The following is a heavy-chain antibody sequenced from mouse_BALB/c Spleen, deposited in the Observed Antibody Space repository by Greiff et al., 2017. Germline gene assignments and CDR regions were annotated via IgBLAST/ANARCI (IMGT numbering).Heavy chain of an antibody. CDR3: ARDSYYGDYGGLYAMDY. CDR2: IDPANGNT. CDR1: GFNIKDTY. J-gene: IGHJ4*01. D-gene: IGHD2-13*01. Sequence: VQLQQSGAELVKPGASVKLTCTASGFNIKDTYMHWVKQRPEQGLEWIGRIDPANGNTKYDPKFQGKATITADTSSNTAYLQLSSLTSEDTAVYYCARDSYYGDYGGLYAMDYWGQGTSVTVSS. V-gene: IGHV14-3*02.